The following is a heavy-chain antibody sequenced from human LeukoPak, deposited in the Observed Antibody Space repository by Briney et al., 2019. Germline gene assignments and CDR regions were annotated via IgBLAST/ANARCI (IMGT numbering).Heavy chain of an antibody. CDR3: VKEGYDSSGYYSSFDY. V-gene: IGHV3-33*06. Sequence: PGTSLRLSCAASGFTFSAYGMHWVRQAPGKGLEWVAVIWYDGSNKYYGDSVKGRFTISRDNSKSTLYLRMNSLRAEDTAVYYCVKEGYDSSGYYSSFDYWGQGTLVTVSS. J-gene: IGHJ4*02. D-gene: IGHD3-22*01. CDR1: GFTFSAYG. CDR2: IWYDGSNK.